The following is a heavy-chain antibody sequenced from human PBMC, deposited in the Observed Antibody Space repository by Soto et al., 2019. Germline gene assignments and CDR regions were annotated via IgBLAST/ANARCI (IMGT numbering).Heavy chain of an antibody. CDR3: AHRSLRYFDWLSQAAGSFDY. CDR1: GFSLSTSGVG. D-gene: IGHD3-9*01. CDR2: IYWDDDK. Sequence: SGPTLVNPTQTLTLTCTFSGFSLSTSGVGVGWIRQPPGKALEWLALIYWDDDKRYSPSLKSRLTITKDTSKNQVVLTMTNMDPVDTATYYCAHRSLRYFDWLSQAAGSFDYWGQGTLVTVSS. J-gene: IGHJ4*02. V-gene: IGHV2-5*02.